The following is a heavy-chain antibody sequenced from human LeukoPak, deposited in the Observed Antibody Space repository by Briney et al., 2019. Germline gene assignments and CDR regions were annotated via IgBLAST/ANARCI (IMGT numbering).Heavy chain of an antibody. CDR3: ARGRHYGSGIYNWFDP. D-gene: IGHD3-10*01. V-gene: IGHV4-39*07. CDR1: GGSISSSSYY. J-gene: IGHJ5*02. Sequence: SETLSLTCTVSGGSISSSSYYWGWIRQPPGKWLEWIGSIYYSGSTYYNPSLKSPVTISVDTSKNQFSLKLSSVTAADTAVYYCARGRHYGSGIYNWFDPWGQGTLVTVSS. CDR2: IYYSGST.